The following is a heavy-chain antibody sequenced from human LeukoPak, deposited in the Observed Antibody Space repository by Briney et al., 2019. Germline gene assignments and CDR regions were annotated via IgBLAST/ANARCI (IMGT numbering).Heavy chain of an antibody. CDR1: GCRFTSYW. Sequence: PGAALGISLKGSGCRFTSYWISWVREMPGKGQGWMGRIDPSDSYTNYSPSFQGHVTISADKSISTAYLQWSSLKASDTAMYYCARHEAMDDYWGQGTLVTVSS. D-gene: IGHD5-18*01. V-gene: IGHV5-10-1*01. J-gene: IGHJ4*02. CDR3: ARHEAMDDY. CDR2: IDPSDSYT.